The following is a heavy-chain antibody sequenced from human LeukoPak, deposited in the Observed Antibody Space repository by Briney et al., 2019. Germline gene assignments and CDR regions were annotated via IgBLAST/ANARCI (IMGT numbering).Heavy chain of an antibody. CDR3: VRLLYCGGDCFSSVFES. CDR2: IFYTGST. Sequence: SETLSLTCTVTGDSISGFYWGWIRQSPGKALEWIGYIFYTGSTNYNPSLKSRVSMSLDTSKNQLFLKLNSVTAADTAVYFCVRLLYCGGDCFSSVFESWGQGALVTVSS. CDR1: GDSISGFY. D-gene: IGHD2-21*02. V-gene: IGHV4-59*01. J-gene: IGHJ4*02.